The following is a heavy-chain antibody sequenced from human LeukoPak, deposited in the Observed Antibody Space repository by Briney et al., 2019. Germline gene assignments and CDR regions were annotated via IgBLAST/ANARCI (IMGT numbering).Heavy chain of an antibody. J-gene: IGHJ4*02. CDR1: GGSFSGYY. D-gene: IGHD4-11*01. Sequence: PSETLSLTCAVYGGSFSGYYWSWIRQPPGKGLEWIGEINHSGSTNYNPSLKSRVTISVDTSKNQLSLKLSSVTAADTAVYYCARQKKTVKAFPDYWGQGTLVTVSS. V-gene: IGHV4-34*01. CDR3: ARQKKTVKAFPDY. CDR2: INHSGST.